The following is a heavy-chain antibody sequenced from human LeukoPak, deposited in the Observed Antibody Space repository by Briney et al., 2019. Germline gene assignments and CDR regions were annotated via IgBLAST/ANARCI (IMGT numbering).Heavy chain of an antibody. CDR3: ATSYGSGSYYNILPDY. V-gene: IGHV4-39*01. CDR1: GGSISSSSYY. D-gene: IGHD3-10*01. Sequence: PSETLSLTCTVSGGSISSSSYYWGWIGKPPGKGLEWIGSIYYSGSTYYNPSLKSRVTISVDTSKNQFSLKLSSVTAADTAVYYCATSYGSGSYYNILPDYWGQGTLVTVSS. J-gene: IGHJ4*02. CDR2: IYYSGST.